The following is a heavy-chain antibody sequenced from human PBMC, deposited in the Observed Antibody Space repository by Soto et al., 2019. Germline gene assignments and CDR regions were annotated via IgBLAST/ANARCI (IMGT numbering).Heavy chain of an antibody. D-gene: IGHD2-2*01. Sequence: QVQLVQSGAEVKKPGSSLKVSCQASGGIFSDFSFSWVRQAPGQGLEWMGGIMPIFGGPDYAQRFRGRVTITADEVTRSALMGQRCLTSEYTATYYCASAVRMTCIGTCYDRRDGWGQGTTVSVS. CDR3: ASAVRMTCIGTCYDRRDG. J-gene: IGHJ6*01. V-gene: IGHV1-69*12. CDR1: GGIFSDFS. CDR2: IMPIFGGP.